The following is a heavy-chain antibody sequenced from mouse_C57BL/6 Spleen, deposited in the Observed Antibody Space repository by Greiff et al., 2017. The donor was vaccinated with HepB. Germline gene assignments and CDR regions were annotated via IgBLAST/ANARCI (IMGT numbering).Heavy chain of an antibody. CDR1: GYTFTSYN. CDR2: TYPGNGDT. CDR3: AREVGLYYGSSYEAMDY. J-gene: IGHJ4*01. Sequence: QVQLQQSGAELVRPGASVKMSCKASGYTFTSYNMHWVKQTPRQGLEWIGATYPGNGDTSYNQKFKGKATLTVDKSSSTAYMQLSSLTSEDSAVYFCAREVGLYYGSSYEAMDYWGQGTSVTVSS. V-gene: IGHV1-12*01. D-gene: IGHD1-1*01.